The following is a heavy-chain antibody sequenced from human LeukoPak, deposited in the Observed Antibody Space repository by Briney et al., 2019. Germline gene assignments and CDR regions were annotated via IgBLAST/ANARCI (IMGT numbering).Heavy chain of an antibody. Sequence: SVKVSCKASGGTFSSYAISWVRQAPGQGLEWMGGIIPIFGTANYAQKFQGRVTITADKSTSTAYMELRSLRSEDTAVYYCARSYYYDSSGYPLYYFDYWGQGTLVTVSS. CDR1: GGTFSSYA. CDR2: IIPIFGTA. CDR3: ARSYYYDSSGYPLYYFDY. J-gene: IGHJ4*02. V-gene: IGHV1-69*06. D-gene: IGHD3-22*01.